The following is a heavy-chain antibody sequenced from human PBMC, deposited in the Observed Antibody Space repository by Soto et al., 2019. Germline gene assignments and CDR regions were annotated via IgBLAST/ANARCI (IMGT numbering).Heavy chain of an antibody. CDR1: GGSISSGGYY. CDR2: IYYSGST. Sequence: QVQLQESGPGLVKPSQTLSLTCTVSGGSISSGGYYLSWIRQHPGKGLEWIGYIYYSGSTYYNPSLQSRVTISVDTSKNQFSLKLSSVTAADTAVYYCAKSRLEQYYFDYWGQGTLVTVSS. V-gene: IGHV4-31*03. CDR3: AKSRLEQYYFDY. J-gene: IGHJ4*02.